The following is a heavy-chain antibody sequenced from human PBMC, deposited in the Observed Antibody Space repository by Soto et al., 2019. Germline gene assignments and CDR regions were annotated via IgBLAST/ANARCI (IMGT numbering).Heavy chain of an antibody. J-gene: IGHJ6*02. D-gene: IGHD5-18*01. CDR2: INHSGST. V-gene: IGHV4-34*01. CDR1: GGSFSGCC. Sequence: SETLSLACAVYGGSFSGCCWSLIRQPPGKGLEWIGEINHSGSTNYNPSLQSRVTISVDTTKKQFSLKLSSVTAADTAVYYCASQRGHSYGYLYYYYGMDVAGQATTVTVS. CDR3: ASQRGHSYGYLYYYYGMDV.